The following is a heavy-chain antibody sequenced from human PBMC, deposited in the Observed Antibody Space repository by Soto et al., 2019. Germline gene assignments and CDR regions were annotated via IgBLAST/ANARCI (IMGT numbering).Heavy chain of an antibody. Sequence: LGESLKISCNGSGYSFTSYWICWVRQMPGKGLEWMGIIYPGDSDTRYSPSFQGQVTISADNSISTAYLQWSSLKASDTAMYYCARTRAAAVYDAFDIWGQGTMVTVSS. J-gene: IGHJ3*02. CDR2: IYPGDSDT. D-gene: IGHD6-13*01. CDR1: GYSFTSYW. CDR3: ARTRAAAVYDAFDI. V-gene: IGHV5-51*01.